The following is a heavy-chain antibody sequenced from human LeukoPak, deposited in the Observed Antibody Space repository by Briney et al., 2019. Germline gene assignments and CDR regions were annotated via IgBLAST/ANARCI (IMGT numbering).Heavy chain of an antibody. V-gene: IGHV3-21*01. CDR1: GFTFSSYS. J-gene: IGHJ3*02. CDR2: ISSSSSYI. CDR3: ARDLSFRVPAFDI. Sequence: PGGSLRLSCAASGFTFSSYSMNWVRQAPGKGLEWVSSISSSSSYIYYADSVKGRFTISRDNAKNSLYLQMNSLRAEDTAVYYCARDLSFRVPAFDIWGQGTMVTVSS.